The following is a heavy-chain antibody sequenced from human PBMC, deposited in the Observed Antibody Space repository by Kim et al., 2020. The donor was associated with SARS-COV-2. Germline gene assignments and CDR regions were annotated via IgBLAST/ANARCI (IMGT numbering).Heavy chain of an antibody. V-gene: IGHV4-34*01. D-gene: IGHD3-16*01. J-gene: IGHJ6*02. Sequence: NPALKSRVTISVDTSTKQCSLKLSSVTAADTAVYYCARDGPGWGYYGMDVWGQGTTVTVSS. CDR3: ARDGPGWGYYGMDV.